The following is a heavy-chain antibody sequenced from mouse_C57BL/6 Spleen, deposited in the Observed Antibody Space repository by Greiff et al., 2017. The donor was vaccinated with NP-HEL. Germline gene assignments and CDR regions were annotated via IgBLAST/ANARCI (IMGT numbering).Heavy chain of an antibody. D-gene: IGHD2-2*01. J-gene: IGHJ2*01. CDR3: ARGDMVTKGSVTSYCDD. V-gene: IGHV1-69*01. CDR2: IDPSDSYT. Sequence: QVQLQQPGAELVMPGASVKLSCKASGYTFTSYWMHWVKQRPGQGLEWIGEIDPSDSYTNYNQKFKGKSTLTVDKSSSTAYMQLSSLTSEDSAVYYCARGDMVTKGSVTSYCDDWGQGTTLTVSS. CDR1: GYTFTSYW.